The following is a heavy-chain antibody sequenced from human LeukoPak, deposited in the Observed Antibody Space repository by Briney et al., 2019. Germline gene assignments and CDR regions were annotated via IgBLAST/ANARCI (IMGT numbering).Heavy chain of an antibody. Sequence: ASVKVSCKVSGYTLTELSMHWVRQAPGKGLEWMGGFDPEDGETIYAQKFQGRVTMTEDTSTDTAYMELSSLRSEDTAVYYCATETYYYDSSGYPTHAFDIWGQGTMVTVS. J-gene: IGHJ3*02. CDR3: ATETYYYDSSGYPTHAFDI. D-gene: IGHD3-22*01. CDR2: FDPEDGET. V-gene: IGHV1-24*01. CDR1: GYTLTELS.